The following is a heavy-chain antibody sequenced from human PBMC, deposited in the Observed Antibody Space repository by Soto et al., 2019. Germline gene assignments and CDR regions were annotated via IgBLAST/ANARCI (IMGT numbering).Heavy chain of an antibody. CDR3: ARGVLRYYHYGMDG. CDR1: GDSVSSYY. Sequence: QVQLQESGPGLVKPSETLSLSCTVSGDSVSSYYWSWLRHLPGRGLEWIGYIYISGNTNYNPSLKRRVTISRDTSKNQFSLNLKSVTAADTSVYYCARGVLRYYHYGMDGWGQGTTVTVSS. CDR2: IYISGNT. V-gene: IGHV4-59*02. J-gene: IGHJ6*02.